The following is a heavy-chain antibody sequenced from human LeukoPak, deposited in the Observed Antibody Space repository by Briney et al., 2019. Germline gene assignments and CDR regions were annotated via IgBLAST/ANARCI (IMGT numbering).Heavy chain of an antibody. D-gene: IGHD5-18*01. J-gene: IGHJ4*02. CDR1: GFTFNSYA. CDR3: AKDLWGYSYFSAVY. Sequence: GGSLRLSCADPGFTFNSYAMSWVRQAPGKGLEWVSGITGSGSTTYYADSVKGRFTISRDNSKNTLYLQMNSLRVEDTAVYYCAKDLWGYSYFSAVYWGEGTLVTVSS. CDR2: ITGSGSTT. V-gene: IGHV3-23*01.